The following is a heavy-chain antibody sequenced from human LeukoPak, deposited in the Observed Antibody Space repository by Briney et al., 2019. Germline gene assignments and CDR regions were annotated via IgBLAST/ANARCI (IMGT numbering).Heavy chain of an antibody. CDR2: INPNSGGT. CDR1: GHTFTGHY. J-gene: IGHJ4*02. Sequence: GASVKVSCKASGHTFTGHYMHWVRQAPGQGLEWMGWINPNSGGTNYAQKFQGRVTMTRDTSISTAYMELSRLRSDDSAVYYCASLNLPDSSGYYDDWGQGTLVTVSS. CDR3: ASLNLPDSSGYYDD. D-gene: IGHD3-22*01. V-gene: IGHV1-2*02.